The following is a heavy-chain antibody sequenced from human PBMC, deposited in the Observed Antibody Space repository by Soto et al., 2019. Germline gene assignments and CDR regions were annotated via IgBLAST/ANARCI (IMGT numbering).Heavy chain of an antibody. CDR1: GYTFTSYG. CDR2: ISAYNGNT. Sequence: QVQLVQSGAEVKKPGASVKVSCKASGYTFTSYGISWVRQAPGQGLEWMGWISAYNGNTNNAQKLQGKDTMTRHTGVSTAYMGLRSLRSDAPAVYCCEGDSATRHWCDPWGQGTQVAV. J-gene: IGHJ5*02. V-gene: IGHV1-18*01. D-gene: IGHD2-15*01. CDR3: EGDSATRHWCDP.